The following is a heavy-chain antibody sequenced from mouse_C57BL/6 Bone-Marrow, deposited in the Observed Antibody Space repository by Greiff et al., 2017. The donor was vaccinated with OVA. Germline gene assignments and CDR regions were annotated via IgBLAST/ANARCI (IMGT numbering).Heavy chain of an antibody. CDR2: IDPSDSYT. Sequence: QVQLQQPGAELVMPGASVKLSCKASGYTFTSYWMHWVKQRPGQGLEWIGEIDPSDSYTNYNQKFKGKSTLTVDKSSSPAYMQLSSLTSEDSAVYYCARGPFAYWGQGTLVTVSA. CDR1: GYTFTSYW. J-gene: IGHJ3*01. V-gene: IGHV1-69*01. CDR3: ARGPFAY.